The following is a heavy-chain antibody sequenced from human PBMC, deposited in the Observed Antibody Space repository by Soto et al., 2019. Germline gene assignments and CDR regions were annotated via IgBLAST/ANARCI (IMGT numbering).Heavy chain of an antibody. CDR3: ASRASAEGSSLFGYYYYGMDV. D-gene: IGHD3-16*02. V-gene: IGHV4-39*01. CDR2: IYYSGST. J-gene: IGHJ6*02. CDR1: GGSISSSSYY. Sequence: PSETLSLTCTVSGGSISSSSYYWGWIRQPPGKGLEWIGSIYYSGSTYYNPSLKSRVTISVDTSKNQFSLKLSSVTAADTAVYYCASRASAEGSSLFGYYYYGMDVWGQGTTVNVSS.